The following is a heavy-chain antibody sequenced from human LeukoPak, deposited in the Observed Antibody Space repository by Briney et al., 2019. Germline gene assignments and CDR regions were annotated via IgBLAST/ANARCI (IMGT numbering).Heavy chain of an antibody. D-gene: IGHD3/OR15-3a*01. CDR2: ISSSSSYI. CDR1: GFTFSSYS. CDR3: ARDRTLPPAFDI. J-gene: IGHJ3*02. Sequence: PGGSLRLSCAASGFTFSSYSMNWVHQAPGKGLEWVSSISSSSSYIYYADSVKGRFTISRDNAKNSLYLQMNSLRAEDTAVYYCARDRTLPPAFDIWGQGTMVTVSS. V-gene: IGHV3-21*01.